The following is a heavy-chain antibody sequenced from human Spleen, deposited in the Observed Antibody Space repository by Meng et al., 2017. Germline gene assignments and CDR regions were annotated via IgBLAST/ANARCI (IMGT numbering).Heavy chain of an antibody. V-gene: IGHV4-61*03. J-gene: IGHJ4*02. CDR3: ARGPTTMAHDFDY. CDR1: GGSVRSNSFY. CDR2: INHSGST. Sequence: QGQLQESGPGLVRPSETLSLSCTVSGGSVRSNSFYWSWIRQPPGKGLEWIGEINHSGSTNYNPSLESRATISVDTSQNNLSLKLSSVTAADSAVYYCARGPTTMAHDFDYWGQGTLVTVSS. D-gene: IGHD4-11*01.